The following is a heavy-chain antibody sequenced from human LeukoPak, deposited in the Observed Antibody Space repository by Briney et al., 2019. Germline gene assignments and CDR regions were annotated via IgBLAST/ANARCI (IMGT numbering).Heavy chain of an antibody. V-gene: IGHV3-7*05. D-gene: IGHD2-15*01. Sequence: PGGSLRLSCAASGVTFSTYAMTWVRQAPGRGLEWVARIKEDGSDTYYVDSVKGRFTSSRDKAKKTVYLQMNSLRVGDTAVYYCAREWWYLDYWGQGTLVTVSS. J-gene: IGHJ4*02. CDR3: AREWWYLDY. CDR2: IKEDGSDT. CDR1: GVTFSTYA.